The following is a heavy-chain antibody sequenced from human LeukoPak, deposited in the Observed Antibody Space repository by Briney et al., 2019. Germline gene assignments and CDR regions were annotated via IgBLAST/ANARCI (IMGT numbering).Heavy chain of an antibody. Sequence: GGSLRLSCAASGFTFSSYGMHWVRQAPGKGLEWVAVISYDGSNKYYADSVKGRFTISRDNSKNTLWLQMNSLRAEDTAVYYCARNSGWYSFDSWGQGTLVTVSS. V-gene: IGHV3-30*03. CDR3: ARNSGWYSFDS. CDR1: GFTFSSYG. D-gene: IGHD6-19*01. J-gene: IGHJ4*02. CDR2: ISYDGSNK.